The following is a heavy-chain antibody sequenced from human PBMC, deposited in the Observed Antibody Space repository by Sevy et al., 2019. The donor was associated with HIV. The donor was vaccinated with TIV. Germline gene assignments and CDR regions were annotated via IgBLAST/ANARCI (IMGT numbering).Heavy chain of an antibody. Sequence: SETLSLTCTVSGGSISSGDYYWSWIRQPPGKGLEWIGYIYYSGSTYYNPSLKSRVTISVDTSKNHFSLKLSSVTAADTAVYYCARVGVLLWFLDYWGQGTLVTVSS. CDR3: ARVGVLLWFLDY. D-gene: IGHD3-10*01. CDR1: GGSISSGDYY. V-gene: IGHV4-30-4*01. CDR2: IYYSGST. J-gene: IGHJ4*02.